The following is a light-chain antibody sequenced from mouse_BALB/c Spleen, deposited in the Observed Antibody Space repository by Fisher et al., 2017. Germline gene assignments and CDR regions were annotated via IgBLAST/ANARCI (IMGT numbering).Light chain of an antibody. V-gene: IGKV4-57-1*01. CDR1: SSVSSSY. CDR2: STS. J-gene: IGKJ5*01. Sequence: DIVMTQTPAIMSASPGEKVTMTCTASSSVSSSYLHWYQQKSGASPKLWIYSTSNLASGVPARFSGSGSGTSYSLTISSMEAEDAATYYCQQWSSNPLTFGAGTKLELK. CDR3: QQWSSNPLT.